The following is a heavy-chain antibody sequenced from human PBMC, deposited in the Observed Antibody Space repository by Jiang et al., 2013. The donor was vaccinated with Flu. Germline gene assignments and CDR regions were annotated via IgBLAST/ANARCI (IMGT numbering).Heavy chain of an antibody. V-gene: IGHV4-38-2*01. Sequence: SGSGLVKPSETLSLTCAVSGYSISSGYYWGWIRQPPGKGLEWIGSIYHSGSTYHNPSLKSRVTISVDTSKNQFSLKLSSVTAADTAVYYCARTYYYGSGSYGAFDIWGQGTMVTVS. J-gene: IGHJ3*02. CDR1: GYSISSGYY. D-gene: IGHD3-10*01. CDR2: IYHSGST. CDR3: ARTYYYGSGSYGAFDI.